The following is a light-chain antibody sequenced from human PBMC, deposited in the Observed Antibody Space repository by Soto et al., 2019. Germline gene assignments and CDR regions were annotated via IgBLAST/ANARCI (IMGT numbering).Light chain of an antibody. CDR2: EVT. CDR3: SSFTSTTTLYV. J-gene: IGLJ1*01. V-gene: IGLV2-14*01. Sequence: QSALTQPASVSGSPGQSITISCTGTSSDIGGCNYVSWYQQHPGKVPKLIIFEVTTRPSGVSNRFSGSKSGNTASLTISGLQADDEADYYCSSFTSTTTLYVFGTGTKVTVL. CDR1: SSDIGGCNY.